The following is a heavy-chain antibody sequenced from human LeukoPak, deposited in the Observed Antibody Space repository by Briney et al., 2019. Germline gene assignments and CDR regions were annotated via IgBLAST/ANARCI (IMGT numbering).Heavy chain of an antibody. CDR3: ARQGGGGGSYYPFFDY. Sequence: PSETLSLTCTVSGGSISSSSYYWGWIRQPPGKGLEWIVTIYYSGSTYHNLSLKSRLTISVDTSKNQFSLTLSSVTAADTAVYYCARQGGGGGSYYPFFDYWGQGTLVTVSS. CDR1: GGSISSSSYY. V-gene: IGHV4-39*01. J-gene: IGHJ4*02. D-gene: IGHD1-26*01. CDR2: IYYSGST.